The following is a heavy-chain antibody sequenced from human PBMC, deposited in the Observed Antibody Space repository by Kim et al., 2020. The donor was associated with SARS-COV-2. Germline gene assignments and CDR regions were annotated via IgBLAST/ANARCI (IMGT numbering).Heavy chain of an antibody. CDR1: GGSISSSSYY. CDR2: IYYSGST. D-gene: IGHD3-22*01. J-gene: IGHJ4*02. CDR3: ARYQGNGYLGAVDY. Sequence: SETLSLTCTVSGGSISSSSYYWGWIRQPPGKGLEWIGSIYYSGSTYYNPSLKSRVTISVDTSKNQFSLKLSSVTAADTAVYYCARYQGNGYLGAVDYWGQGTLVTVSS. V-gene: IGHV4-39*01.